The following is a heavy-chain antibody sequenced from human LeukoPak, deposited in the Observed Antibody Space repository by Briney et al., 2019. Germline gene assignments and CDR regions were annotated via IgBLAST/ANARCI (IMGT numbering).Heavy chain of an antibody. CDR1: GFTFSNYA. CDR2: ISSSVGTT. Sequence: PGGSLRLSCAASGFTFSNYAMSWVRQAPGKGLEWVSTISSSVGTTYYADSVKGRFTISRDNSKNTLYLQMNSLRDEDTAVYYCASGFSSSPYFDYWGQGTLVTVSS. V-gene: IGHV3-23*01. J-gene: IGHJ4*02. D-gene: IGHD6-6*01. CDR3: ASGFSSSPYFDY.